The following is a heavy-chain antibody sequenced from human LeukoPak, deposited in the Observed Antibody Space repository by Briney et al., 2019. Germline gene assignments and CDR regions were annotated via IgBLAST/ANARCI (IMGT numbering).Heavy chain of an antibody. D-gene: IGHD6-13*01. V-gene: IGHV4-39*07. Sequence: SETLSLTCTVSGGSISSSSYYWGWIRQPPGKGLEWIGSIYYSGSTYYNPSLKSRVTISVDTSKNQFSLKLSSVTAADTAVYYCARITGIAAARGFSWFDPWGQGTLATVSS. J-gene: IGHJ5*02. CDR3: ARITGIAAARGFSWFDP. CDR1: GGSISSSSYY. CDR2: IYYSGST.